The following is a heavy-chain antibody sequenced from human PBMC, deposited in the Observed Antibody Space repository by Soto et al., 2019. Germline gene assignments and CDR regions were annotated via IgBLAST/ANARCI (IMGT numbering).Heavy chain of an antibody. V-gene: IGHV4-39*01. CDR1: GGSISSSSYY. D-gene: IGHD5-18*01. J-gene: IGHJ6*02. Sequence: SETLSLTCTVSGGSISSSSYYWGWIRQPPGKGMECIGSIFYSGTTYYNPSLKSRVTISVDTSKNQFSLKLSSVTAADTAVYYCACIFSGGYTYGFSYYGMDVWGPGTTVT. CDR2: IFYSGTT. CDR3: ACIFSGGYTYGFSYYGMDV.